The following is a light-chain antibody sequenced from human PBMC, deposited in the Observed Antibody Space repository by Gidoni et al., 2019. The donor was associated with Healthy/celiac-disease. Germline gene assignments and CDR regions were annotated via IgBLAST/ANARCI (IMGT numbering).Light chain of an antibody. V-gene: IGLV2-11*01. Sequence: QSALTQPRSVSGSPGQSVTISCTGTSSDVGGYNYVSWYQQHPGKAPKLMIYDVSKRPSGVPDRFSGSTSGNTASLTISGLPAEDEADYYCCSYAGSYTFDVVFDGGTKLTVL. CDR3: CSYAGSYTFDVV. J-gene: IGLJ2*01. CDR1: SSDVGGYNY. CDR2: DVS.